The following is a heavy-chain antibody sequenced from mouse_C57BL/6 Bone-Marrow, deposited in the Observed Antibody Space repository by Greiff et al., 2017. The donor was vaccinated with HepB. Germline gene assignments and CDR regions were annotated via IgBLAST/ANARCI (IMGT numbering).Heavy chain of an antibody. D-gene: IGHD2-2*01. V-gene: IGHV5-6*01. CDR1: GFTFSSYG. CDR2: ISSGGSYT. CDR3: ARHQGEYGYDLFDY. J-gene: IGHJ2*01. Sequence: EVMLVESGGDLVKPGGSLKLSCAASGFTFSSYGMSWVRQTPDKRLEWVATISSGGSYTYYPDSVKGRFTISRDNAKNTLYLQMSSLKSEDTAMYYCARHQGEYGYDLFDYWGQGTTLTVSS.